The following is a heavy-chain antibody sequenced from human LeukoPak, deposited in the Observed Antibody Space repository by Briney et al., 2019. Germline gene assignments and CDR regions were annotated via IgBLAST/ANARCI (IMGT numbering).Heavy chain of an antibody. J-gene: IGHJ4*02. D-gene: IGHD1-26*01. V-gene: IGHV4-39*07. Sequence: KASETLSLTCTVSGGSISSSSYYWGWIRQPPGKGLEWIGSIYYSGSTYYNPSLKSRVTISVDTSKNQFSLKLSSVTAADTAVYYCARVGCGSYYCLWYYFDYWGQGTLVTVSS. CDR2: IYYSGST. CDR1: GGSISSSSYY. CDR3: ARVGCGSYYCLWYYFDY.